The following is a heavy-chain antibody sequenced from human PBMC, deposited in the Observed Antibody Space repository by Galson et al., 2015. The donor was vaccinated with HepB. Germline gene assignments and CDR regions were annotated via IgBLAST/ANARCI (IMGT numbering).Heavy chain of an antibody. CDR2: ISSSSSYT. CDR3: ARTPSSGDFDY. CDR1: GFTFSDYY. Sequence: SLRLSCAASGFTFSDYYMSWIRQAPGKGLEWVSYISSSSSYTNYADSVKGRFTISRDNAKNSLYLQMNSLRAEDAAVYYCARTPSSGDFDYWGQGTLVTVSS. V-gene: IGHV3-11*03. J-gene: IGHJ4*02. D-gene: IGHD6-19*01.